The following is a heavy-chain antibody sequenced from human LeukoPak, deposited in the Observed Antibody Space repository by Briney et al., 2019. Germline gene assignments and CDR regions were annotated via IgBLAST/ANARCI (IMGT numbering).Heavy chain of an antibody. J-gene: IGHJ4*02. Sequence: QPGGSLRLSCAASGFTFDDYAMHWVRQAPGKGLEWVSGISWNSGSIAYADSVKGRFTISRDNAKNSLYLQMNSLRAEDTAFYYCAKDTTSYLIDYWGQGTLVTVSS. D-gene: IGHD2/OR15-2a*01. CDR3: AKDTTSYLIDY. V-gene: IGHV3-9*01. CDR2: ISWNSGSI. CDR1: GFTFDDYA.